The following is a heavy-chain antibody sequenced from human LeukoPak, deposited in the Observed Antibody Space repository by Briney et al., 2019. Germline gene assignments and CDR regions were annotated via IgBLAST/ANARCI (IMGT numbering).Heavy chain of an antibody. D-gene: IGHD2-21*01. V-gene: IGHV3-73*01. CDR1: GSTFSGSI. CDR2: IRSKRNNYAT. CDR3: SRLEDSSPIEVALDI. J-gene: IGHJ3*02. Sequence: GGSLRLSCAASGSTFSGSIMHWVRQAAGKGLEWVGRIRSKRNNYATAYAASVKGRFTISRDDSKNTAYLHMDSLKTEDTALYYCSRLEDSSPIEVALDIWGQGTVVTVSS.